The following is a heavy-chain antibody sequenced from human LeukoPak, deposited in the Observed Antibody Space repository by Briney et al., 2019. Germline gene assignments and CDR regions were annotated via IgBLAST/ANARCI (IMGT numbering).Heavy chain of an antibody. CDR3: ARDRGSWSQYGMDV. D-gene: IGHD6-13*01. J-gene: IGHJ6*02. CDR2: IWYDGSNK. CDR1: GFTFSSYA. Sequence: GGSLRLSCSASGFTFSSYAMHWVRQAPGKGLEWVAVIWYDGSNKYYADSVKGRFTISRDNSKNTLYLQMNSLRAEDTAVYYCARDRGSWSQYGMDVWGQGTTVTVSS. V-gene: IGHV3-33*01.